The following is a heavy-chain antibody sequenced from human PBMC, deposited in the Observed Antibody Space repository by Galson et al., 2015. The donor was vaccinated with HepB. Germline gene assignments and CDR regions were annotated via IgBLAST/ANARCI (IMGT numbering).Heavy chain of an antibody. CDR3: AKRSASGAYYDS. CDR1: GFTFNNYG. D-gene: IGHD3-10*01. J-gene: IGHJ4*02. V-gene: IGHV3-23*01. Sequence: SLRLSCAASGFTFNNYGMAWVRQAPGKGPEWVSTITASGGDTFYAGSVKGRFTTSRDNSENMSFLQMNSLRAEDSAEYYCAKRSASGAYYDSWGQGTLVTVSS. CDR2: ITASGGDT.